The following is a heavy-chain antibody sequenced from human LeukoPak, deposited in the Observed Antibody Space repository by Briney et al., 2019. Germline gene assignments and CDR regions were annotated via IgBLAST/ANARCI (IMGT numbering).Heavy chain of an antibody. CDR2: IIPILGIA. D-gene: IGHD3-22*01. CDR3: AGNTLSYYYDSSGYYNAFDI. Sequence: SVKVSCKASGGTFSSYTISWVRQAPGQGLGWMGRIIPILGIANYAQKFQGRVTITADKSTSTAYMELSSLRSEDTAVYYCAGNTLSYYYDSSGYYNAFDIWGQGTMVTVSS. V-gene: IGHV1-69*02. CDR1: GGTFSSYT. J-gene: IGHJ3*02.